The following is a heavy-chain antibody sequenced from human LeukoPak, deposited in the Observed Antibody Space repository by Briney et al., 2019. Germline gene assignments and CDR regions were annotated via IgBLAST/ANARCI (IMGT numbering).Heavy chain of an antibody. CDR2: ISGSGGST. V-gene: IGHV3-23*01. Sequence: GGSLRLSCAASGFTFSSYAMSWVRQAPGKGLEWVSAISGSGGSTYYADSVKGRSTISRDNSKNTLYLQMNSLRAEDTAVYYCARPGAARHPFDYWGQGTLVTVSS. CDR3: ARPGAARHPFDY. J-gene: IGHJ4*02. D-gene: IGHD6-6*01. CDR1: GFTFSSYA.